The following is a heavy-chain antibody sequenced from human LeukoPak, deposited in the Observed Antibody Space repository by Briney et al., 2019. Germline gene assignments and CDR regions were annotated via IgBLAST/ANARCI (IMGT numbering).Heavy chain of an antibody. Sequence: SETLSLTCTVSGGPISSYYWSWIRQPPGKGLEWIGYIYYSGSTNYNPSLKSRVTISVDTSKNQFSLKLSSVTAADTAVYYCATQLRDYYDSSGYYYSFGLDYWGQGTLVTVSS. CDR1: GGPISSYY. CDR2: IYYSGST. J-gene: IGHJ4*02. CDR3: ATQLRDYYDSSGYYYSFGLDY. V-gene: IGHV4-59*01. D-gene: IGHD3-22*01.